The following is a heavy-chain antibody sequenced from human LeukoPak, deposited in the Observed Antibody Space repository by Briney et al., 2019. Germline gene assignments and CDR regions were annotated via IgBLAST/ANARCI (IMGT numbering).Heavy chain of an antibody. D-gene: IGHD2-8*01. J-gene: IGHJ4*02. CDR1: GYSFTSYW. V-gene: IGHV5-51*01. CDR2: INPGDSDT. CDR3: ASPACPTYCTNGVCRDY. Sequence: GESLKISCKGSGYSFTSYWIGWVRQMPGKGQEWMGIINPGDSDTRYSPSFQGQVTISADKSISTAYLQWSSLKASDTAMYYCASPACPTYCTNGVCRDYWGQGTLVTVSS.